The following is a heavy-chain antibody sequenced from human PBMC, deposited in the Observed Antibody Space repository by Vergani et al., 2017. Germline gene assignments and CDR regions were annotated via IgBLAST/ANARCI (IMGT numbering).Heavy chain of an antibody. Sequence: EVQLLESGGGLVQPGGSLRLSCAASGFTFSSYAMRWVRQAPGKGLGWVSAIGNGGDSAFYRDSVKGRFTISSDNSKNTLYLQVNSLRAEDTAVYFCARTFGSTGSGGFDIWGQGTMVTGSS. D-gene: IGHD1-26*01. CDR1: GFTFSSYA. CDR2: IGNGGDSA. CDR3: ARTFGSTGSGGFDI. J-gene: IGHJ3*02. V-gene: IGHV3-23*01.